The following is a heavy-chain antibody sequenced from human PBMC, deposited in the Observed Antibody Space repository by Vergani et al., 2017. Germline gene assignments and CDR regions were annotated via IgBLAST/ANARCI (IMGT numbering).Heavy chain of an antibody. CDR2: IRPKTDGETT. D-gene: IGHD2-15*01. J-gene: IGHJ3*02. Sequence: EVQPVESGGGLVKPGGSLRLSCTTSGFTFSSAWMSWVRQAPGKGLEWVARIRPKTDGETTDYAAPVKGRFTISRDDSKNTLYLQMNSLKTEDTAVYYCTTDNQQSSLGHCSVTNCYGGVFDILGQGTVVTVSS. CDR1: GFTFSSAW. V-gene: IGHV3-15*01. CDR3: TTDNQQSSLGHCSVTNCYGGVFDI.